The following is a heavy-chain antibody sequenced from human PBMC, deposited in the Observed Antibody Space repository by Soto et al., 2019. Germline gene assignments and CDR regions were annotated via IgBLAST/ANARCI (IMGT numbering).Heavy chain of an antibody. Sequence: EVQLVESGGGLVQPGGSLKLSCAASGFTFTGSAMHWVRQASGKGLEWVGHVRNKDNNYATAYAASVKGRFTISRDDAKNTAYLQMSSLETEDTAVYFCASAPLEASAALDYWGQGTLVTVSS. CDR1: GFTFTGSA. D-gene: IGHD2-2*01. CDR3: ASAPLEASAALDY. V-gene: IGHV3-73*01. J-gene: IGHJ4*02. CDR2: VRNKDNNYAT.